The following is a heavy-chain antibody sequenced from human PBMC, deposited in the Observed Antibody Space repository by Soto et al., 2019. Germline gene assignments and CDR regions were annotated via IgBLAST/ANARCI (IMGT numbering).Heavy chain of an antibody. CDR1: GFTFSSYW. V-gene: IGHV3-74*01. J-gene: IGHJ6*02. CDR2: INSDGSST. Sequence: PGGSLRLSCAASGFTFSSYWMHWVRQAPGKGLVWVSRINSDGSSTSYADSVKGRFTISRDNAKNTLYLQMNSLRAEDTAVYYCARIRDVTIFGVVIPPYGMDVWGQGTTVTV. CDR3: ARIRDVTIFGVVIPPYGMDV. D-gene: IGHD3-3*01.